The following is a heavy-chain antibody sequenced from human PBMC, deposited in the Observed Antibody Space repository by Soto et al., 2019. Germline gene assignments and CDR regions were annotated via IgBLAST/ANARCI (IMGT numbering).Heavy chain of an antibody. V-gene: IGHV5-51*01. Sequence: GESLKISCKGSGYSFTSYWIGWVRQMPGKGLEWMGIIYPGDSDTRYSPSFQGQVTISADKSISTAYLQWSSLKASDTAMYYCARHGPPVRTYYNNSSGSQPVDYGGQETLFTVPS. CDR2: IYPGDSDT. D-gene: IGHD3-22*01. CDR1: GYSFTSYW. J-gene: IGHJ4*02. CDR3: ARHGPPVRTYYNNSSGSQPVDY.